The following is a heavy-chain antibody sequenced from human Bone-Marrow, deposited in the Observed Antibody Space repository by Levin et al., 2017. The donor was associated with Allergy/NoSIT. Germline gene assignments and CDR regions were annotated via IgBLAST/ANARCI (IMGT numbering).Heavy chain of an antibody. Sequence: GESLKISCAASGFTLSDYYMSWIRQAPGKGLEWVSYISSSYSGSTIFYADSVKGRFTISRNNAKNSLDLQMNSLRAEDTAVYYCARGGVGYSQGLRVHYWGQGTRVTVSS. CDR2: ISSSYSGSTI. CDR1: GFTLSDYY. V-gene: IGHV3-11*01. D-gene: IGHD5-18*01. J-gene: IGHJ4*02. CDR3: ARGGVGYSQGLRVHY.